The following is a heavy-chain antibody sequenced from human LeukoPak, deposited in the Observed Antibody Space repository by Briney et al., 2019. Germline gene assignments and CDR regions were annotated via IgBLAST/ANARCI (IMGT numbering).Heavy chain of an antibody. CDR2: IYTSGST. J-gene: IGHJ4*02. V-gene: IGHV4-4*09. CDR3: ARHAMVPLPEEYYFDY. D-gene: IGHD2-8*01. Sequence: SETLSLTCTVSGGSISSYYWSWIRQPPGKGLEWIGYIYTSGSTNYNPSLKSRVTISVDTSKNQFSLKLSSVTAADTAVYYCARHAMVPLPEEYYFDYWGQGTLVTVSS. CDR1: GGSISSYY.